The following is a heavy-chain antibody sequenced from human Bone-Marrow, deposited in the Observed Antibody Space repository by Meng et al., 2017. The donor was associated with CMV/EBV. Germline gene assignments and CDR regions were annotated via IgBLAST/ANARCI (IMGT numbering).Heavy chain of an antibody. V-gene: IGHV4-38-2*02. CDR1: GYSISSGYY. CDR3: ARVRSDYDFWSGYYSVLWYFDY. D-gene: IGHD3-3*01. Sequence: ESLRLSCTVSGYSISSGYYWGWIRQPPGKGLEWIGSIYHSGSTYYNPSLKSRVTISVDTSKNQFSLKLSSVTAADTAVYYCARVRSDYDFWSGYYSVLWYFDYWGQRTLVTVSS. J-gene: IGHJ4*02. CDR2: IYHSGST.